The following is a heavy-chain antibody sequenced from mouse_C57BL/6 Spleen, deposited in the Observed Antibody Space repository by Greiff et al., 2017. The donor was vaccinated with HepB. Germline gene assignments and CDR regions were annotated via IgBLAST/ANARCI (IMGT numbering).Heavy chain of an antibody. V-gene: IGHV2-2*01. CDR1: GFSLTSYG. CDR2: IWSGGST. Sequence: QVHVKQSGPGLVQPSQSLSITCTVSGFSLTSYGVHWVRQSPGKGLEWLGVIWSGGSTDYNAAFISRLSISKDNSKSQVFFKMNSLQADDTAIYYCARSTMVTTDYAMDYWGQGTSVTVSS. CDR3: ARSTMVTTDYAMDY. D-gene: IGHD2-2*01. J-gene: IGHJ4*01.